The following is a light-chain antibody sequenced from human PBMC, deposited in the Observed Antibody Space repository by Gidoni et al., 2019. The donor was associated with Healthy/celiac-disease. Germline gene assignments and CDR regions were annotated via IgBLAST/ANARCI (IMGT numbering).Light chain of an antibody. Sequence: DIQMTQSPSSLSASVGDRVTITCRASQSISSYLNWYQQKPGKAPKLLIYAASSLQSGVQSRVSGSGSGTDFTLTISSLQPEDFATYYCQQSYSTHWTFGQGTKVEIK. CDR1: QSISSY. V-gene: IGKV1-39*01. CDR2: AAS. J-gene: IGKJ1*01. CDR3: QQSYSTHWT.